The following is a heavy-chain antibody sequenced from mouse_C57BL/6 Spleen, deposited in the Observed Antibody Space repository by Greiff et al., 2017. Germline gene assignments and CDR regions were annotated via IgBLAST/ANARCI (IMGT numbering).Heavy chain of an antibody. CDR2: ISSGSSTI. Sequence: EVKLMESGGGLVKPGGSLKLSCAASGFTFSDYGMHWVRQAPEKGLEWVAYISSGSSTIYYAATVKGRFTISRDNATNTLFLQMTSLRSEDTAMYYCARQGWDPYFDYWGQGTTLTVSS. V-gene: IGHV5-17*01. CDR3: ARQGWDPYFDY. J-gene: IGHJ2*01. D-gene: IGHD3-3*01. CDR1: GFTFSDYG.